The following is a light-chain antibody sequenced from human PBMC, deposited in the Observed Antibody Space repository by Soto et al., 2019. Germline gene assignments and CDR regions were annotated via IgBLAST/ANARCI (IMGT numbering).Light chain of an antibody. CDR2: SAS. Sequence: DIQMTQSPSSLSASVGDRVTITCRASQGIKNDLVWYQQKPGQATRRLIYSASRLQSGVSSRFSGSGSGTQFTLTISSLQPEDFATYHCLQHNTYPFTFGQGTKLEV. V-gene: IGKV1-17*01. J-gene: IGKJ2*01. CDR3: LQHNTYPFT. CDR1: QGIKND.